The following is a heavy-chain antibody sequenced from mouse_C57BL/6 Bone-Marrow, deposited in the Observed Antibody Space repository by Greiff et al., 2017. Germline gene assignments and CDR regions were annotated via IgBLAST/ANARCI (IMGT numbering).Heavy chain of an antibody. CDR2: IDPANGNT. D-gene: IGHD1-1*01. V-gene: IGHV14-3*01. Sequence: EVQLKQSVAELVRPGASVKLSCTASGFNIKNTYMHWVKQRPEQGLEWIGRIDPANGNTKYAPQFPGKATITADPSSNTPFLPPRSLSSEDTAIVFCARPVYYGSSYWYCEVWGTGTTVTVSS. CDR3: ARPVYYGSSYWYCEV. J-gene: IGHJ1*03. CDR1: GFNIKNTY.